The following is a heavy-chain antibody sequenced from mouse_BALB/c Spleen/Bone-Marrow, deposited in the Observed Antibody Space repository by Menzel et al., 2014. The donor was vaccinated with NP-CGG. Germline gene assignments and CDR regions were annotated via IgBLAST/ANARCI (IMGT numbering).Heavy chain of an antibody. D-gene: IGHD2-1*01. CDR1: GFNIKDTY. Sequence: EVQLQQSRAELVKPGASVKLSCTASGFNIKDTYMHWVKQRPEQGLEWIGRIDPANGDIIYDPKFQGKATITADTSSNTAYLQLSSLTSEDTAVYYCARGGNYGWFAYWGQGTLVTVSA. CDR3: ARGGNYGWFAY. V-gene: IGHV14-3*02. CDR2: IDPANGDI. J-gene: IGHJ3*01.